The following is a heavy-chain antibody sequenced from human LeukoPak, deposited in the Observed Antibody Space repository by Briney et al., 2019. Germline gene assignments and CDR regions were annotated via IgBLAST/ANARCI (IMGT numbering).Heavy chain of an antibody. CDR2: IIPIFGTA. CDR3: ARAGSDYGGNPLEYYYYYMDV. J-gene: IGHJ6*03. D-gene: IGHD4-23*01. V-gene: IGHV1-69*05. CDR1: GGTFSSYA. Sequence: SVKVSCKASGGTFSSYAISWVRQAPGQGLEWMGGIIPIFGTANYARKFQGRVTITTDESTSTAYMELSSLRSEDTAVYYCARAGSDYGGNPLEYYYYYMDVWGKGTTVTVSS.